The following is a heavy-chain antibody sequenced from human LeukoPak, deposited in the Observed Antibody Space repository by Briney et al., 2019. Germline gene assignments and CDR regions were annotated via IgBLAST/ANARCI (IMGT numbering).Heavy chain of an antibody. D-gene: IGHD6-19*01. V-gene: IGHV1-69*06. Sequence: SVKVSCKASGGTFTTYTISWVRQAPGQGLEWMGAIIPIFGTTHYAQKFQGRVTITADKSTTTAYMEMRSLRSEDTAVYYCAKGRTLKGEVAGIGDFDLWGQGTLVTVSS. J-gene: IGHJ4*02. CDR2: IIPIFGTT. CDR3: AKGRTLKGEVAGIGDFDL. CDR1: GGTFTTYT.